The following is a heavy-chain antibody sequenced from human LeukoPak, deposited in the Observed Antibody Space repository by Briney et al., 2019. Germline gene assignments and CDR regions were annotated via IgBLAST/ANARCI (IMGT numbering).Heavy chain of an antibody. J-gene: IGHJ4*02. CDR2: IYSGGST. CDR3: TRGGTTLDY. D-gene: IGHD1-7*01. V-gene: IGHV3-66*01. Sequence: GGSLRLSCAASGFTVSSNYMSWVRQAPGKGLDWVSIIYSGGSTYYSDSVKGRFTISRDNAKITLYLQMNSLRAEDTAVYYCTRGGTTLDYWGQGTLVTVSS. CDR1: GFTVSSNY.